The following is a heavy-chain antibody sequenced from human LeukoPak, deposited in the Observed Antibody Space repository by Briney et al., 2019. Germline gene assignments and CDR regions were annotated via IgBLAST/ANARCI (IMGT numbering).Heavy chain of an antibody. J-gene: IGHJ3*02. V-gene: IGHV3-20*04. CDR3: ARGGYSRLRDAFDI. CDR1: GFTFDDYG. CDR2: INWSGGST. D-gene: IGHD6-13*01. Sequence: GGSLRLSCEASGFTFDDYGMSWVHQAPGKGLEWVSGINWSGGSTGYVDSVKGRFTISRDNSKNTLYLQMNSLRAEDTAVYYCARGGYSRLRDAFDIWGQGTMVTVSS.